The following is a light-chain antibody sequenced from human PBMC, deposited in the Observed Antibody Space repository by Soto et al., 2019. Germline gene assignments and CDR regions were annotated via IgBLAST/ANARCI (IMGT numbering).Light chain of an antibody. CDR2: EVS. CDR1: SSDVCSSNY. V-gene: IGLV2-14*01. CDR3: SSYTSXSTL. J-gene: IGLJ1*01. Sequence: QSFLALPASVSGSPVQSITISCTGTSSDVCSSNYVSWYQQHPGKDPKLMIYEVSDRPSGISSRFSGSKSGNTASLTISGPQTEAEADYYGSSYTSXSTLFGTGTKVXV.